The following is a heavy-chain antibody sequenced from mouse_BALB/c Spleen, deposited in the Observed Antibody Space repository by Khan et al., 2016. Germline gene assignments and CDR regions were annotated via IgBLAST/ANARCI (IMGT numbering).Heavy chain of an antibody. CDR2: ISYSGST. V-gene: IGHV3-8*02. J-gene: IGHJ1*01. CDR3: GRSDFWYFDV. Sequence: EGQRVEAGPSLVKPSQTLSLTCSVTGDSITSGYWNWIRKFPGNKLEYMGYISYSGSTYYNPSLKSRISITRDTSKNQYYLQLNSVTTEDTAKYYCGRSDFWYFDVWGAGTTVTVSS. CDR1: GDSITSGY.